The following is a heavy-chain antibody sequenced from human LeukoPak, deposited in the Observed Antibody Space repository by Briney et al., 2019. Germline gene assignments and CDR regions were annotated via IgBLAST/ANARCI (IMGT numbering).Heavy chain of an antibody. Sequence: ASVTVSFTASGYTFTIYDINWVRQAPGQGLEWMGWMNPNSGNTGYAQKFQGRVTMTRNTSISTAYMELSRLRSDDTAVYYCARDGEYCSSTSCQVDYWGQGTLVTVSS. CDR3: ARDGEYCSSTSCQVDY. D-gene: IGHD2-2*01. CDR2: MNPNSGNT. CDR1: GYTFTIYD. V-gene: IGHV1-8*01. J-gene: IGHJ4*02.